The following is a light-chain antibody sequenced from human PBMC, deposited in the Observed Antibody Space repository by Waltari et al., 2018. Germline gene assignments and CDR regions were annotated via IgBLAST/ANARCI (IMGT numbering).Light chain of an antibody. Sequence: QSALTQPASLSGSPGQSITFSCTGASSDVGAYAYLSWYQQLPGRAPKLLIYDVSHRPSGVSDRLSGSKSGNTASLTISGLQPEDEADYYCSSYTTRGTWVFGGGTKLTVL. V-gene: IGLV2-14*03. J-gene: IGLJ3*02. CDR1: SSDVGAYAY. CDR3: SSYTTRGTWV. CDR2: DVS.